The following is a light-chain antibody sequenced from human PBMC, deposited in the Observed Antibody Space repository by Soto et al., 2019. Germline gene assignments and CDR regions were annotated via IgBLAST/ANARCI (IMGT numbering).Light chain of an antibody. CDR1: QGIRNN. V-gene: IGKV1-27*01. CDR2: AAS. J-gene: IGKJ3*01. Sequence: DIQMTQSPSSLSASAGDRVTITCRASQGIRNNLAWYQQKPGEVPKLLIYAASNLQSGVPSRFSGSGSGTDFTLTISSLQPEDVATYYCQKYFSVPLTFGPGTKVVIK. CDR3: QKYFSVPLT.